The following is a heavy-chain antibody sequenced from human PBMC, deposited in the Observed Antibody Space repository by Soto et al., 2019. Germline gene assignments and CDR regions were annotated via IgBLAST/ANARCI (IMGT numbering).Heavy chain of an antibody. CDR3: ARAGSTWRYFFDY. J-gene: IGHJ4*02. D-gene: IGHD6-13*01. CDR1: GGSISSYY. Sequence: QVQLQESGPGLGKPSETLSLTCTVSGGSISSYYWTWLRQPPGKGLEWVGYVYYSGTTYYNPSLQSRVTLSVDTSKNQFALEVESVTAADTAIYYCARAGSTWRYFFDYWGQGSLVTVSS. CDR2: VYYSGTT. V-gene: IGHV4-59*01.